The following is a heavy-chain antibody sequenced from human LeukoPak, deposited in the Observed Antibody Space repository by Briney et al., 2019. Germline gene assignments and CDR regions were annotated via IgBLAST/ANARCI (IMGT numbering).Heavy chain of an antibody. J-gene: IGHJ6*04. CDR2: INHSGST. Sequence: PSETLSLTCAVYGGSFSGYYWSWIRQPPGKGLEWIGEINHSGSTNYNPSLKSRVTISVDTSKNQFSLKLSSVTAADTAVYYCARGKGYYYGSGSPYYFGMDVWSKGTTVTVSS. V-gene: IGHV4-34*01. D-gene: IGHD3-10*01. CDR3: ARGKGYYYGSGSPYYFGMDV. CDR1: GGSFSGYY.